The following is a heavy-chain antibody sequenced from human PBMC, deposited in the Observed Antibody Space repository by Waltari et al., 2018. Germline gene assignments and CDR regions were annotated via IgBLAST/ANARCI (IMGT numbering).Heavy chain of an antibody. J-gene: IGHJ4*02. Sequence: QVQLVQSGAEVKKHGSAVKVSCKDSGGTFISYALSWVRQAPGQGLEWRGRIIPILGIEKYAQKFQGRVTITADKSTSTAYMELSSLRSEDMAVYYCARGGYYIPPDYWGQGTLVTVSS. CDR2: IIPILGIE. CDR3: ARGGYYIPPDY. D-gene: IGHD3-3*01. V-gene: IGHV1-69*04. CDR1: GGTFISYA.